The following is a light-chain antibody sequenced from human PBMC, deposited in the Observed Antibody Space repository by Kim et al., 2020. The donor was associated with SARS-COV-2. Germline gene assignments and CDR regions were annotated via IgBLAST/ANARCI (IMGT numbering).Light chain of an antibody. Sequence: SVGESATTTCRPSKSISTHVHKYQQQPRKAPTRLIYAASTLEEGVPSRFVGGGSGTDFTLPIYSLLPEDFSTYFYQQTYSYLPITFGQGTRLEIK. CDR2: AAS. V-gene: IGKV1-39*01. J-gene: IGKJ5*01. CDR3: QQTYSYLPIT. CDR1: KSISTH.